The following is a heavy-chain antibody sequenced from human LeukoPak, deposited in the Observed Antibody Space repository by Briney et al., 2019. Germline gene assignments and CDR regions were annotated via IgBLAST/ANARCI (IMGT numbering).Heavy chain of an antibody. J-gene: IGHJ4*02. Sequence: GGSPRLSCAASGFTFSSYAMSWVRQAPGKGLEWVSAISGSGGSTYYADSVKGRFTISRDNSKNTLYLQMNSLRAEDTAVYYCAKDLDFPYYFDYWGQGTLVTVSS. CDR2: ISGSGGST. CDR3: AKDLDFPYYFDY. V-gene: IGHV3-23*01. D-gene: IGHD3-3*01. CDR1: GFTFSSYA.